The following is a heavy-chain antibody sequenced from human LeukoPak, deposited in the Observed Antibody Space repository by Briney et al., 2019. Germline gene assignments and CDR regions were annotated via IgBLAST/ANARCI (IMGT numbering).Heavy chain of an antibody. J-gene: IGHJ4*02. D-gene: IGHD4-17*01. CDR2: INGGGGRT. V-gene: IGHV3-23*01. Sequence: GGSLRLSCAASGFTFSNYATSWVRQAPGKGLEWVSAINGGGGRTYYADSVKGRFTISRDNSKNTVYLQMNSLRAEDTAIYYCAKDGTDYGDYGFDSWGQGTLVTVSS. CDR3: AKDGTDYGDYGFDS. CDR1: GFTFSNYA.